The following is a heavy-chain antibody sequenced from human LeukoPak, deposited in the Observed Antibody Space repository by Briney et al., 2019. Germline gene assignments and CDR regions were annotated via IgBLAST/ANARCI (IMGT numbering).Heavy chain of an antibody. CDR3: ARDVVVGNAFDI. J-gene: IGHJ3*02. CDR1: GYTFTGYY. Sequence: ASVKVSCKASGYTFTGYYMHWVRQAPGQGLEWMGRINPNSGGTNYAQKFQGRVTMTRDTSISTAYMELNRLRSDDTAVYYCARDVVVGNAFDIWGQGTMVTVSS. D-gene: IGHD2-21*01. CDR2: INPNSGGT. V-gene: IGHV1-2*06.